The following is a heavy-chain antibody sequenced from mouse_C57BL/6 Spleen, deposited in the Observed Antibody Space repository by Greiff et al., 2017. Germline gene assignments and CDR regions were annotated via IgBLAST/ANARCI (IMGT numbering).Heavy chain of an antibody. CDR2: ISSGSSTI. J-gene: IGHJ4*01. Sequence: DVQLVESGGGLVKPGGSLKLSCAASGFTFSDYGMHWVRQAPEKGLEWVAYISSGSSTIYYADTVKGRFTISRDNAKNTLFLQMTSLRSEDTAMYYCARSSNYVLYAMDYWGQGTSVTVSS. D-gene: IGHD2-5*01. V-gene: IGHV5-17*01. CDR1: GFTFSDYG. CDR3: ARSSNYVLYAMDY.